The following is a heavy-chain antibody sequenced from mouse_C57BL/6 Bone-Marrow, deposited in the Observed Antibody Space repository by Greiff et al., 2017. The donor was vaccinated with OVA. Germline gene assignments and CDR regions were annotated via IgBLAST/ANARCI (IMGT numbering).Heavy chain of an antibody. CDR1: GFTFSDYG. D-gene: IGHD1-1*01. CDR3: ASGYYGSSRAMDY. CDR2: ISSGSSTI. Sequence: EVKLMESGGGLVKPGGSLKLSCAASGFTFSDYGMHWVRQAPEKGLEWVAYISSGSSTIYYADTVKGRFTISRDNAKNTLFLQMTSLRSEDTAMYYCASGYYGSSRAMDYWGQGTSVTVSS. V-gene: IGHV5-17*01. J-gene: IGHJ4*01.